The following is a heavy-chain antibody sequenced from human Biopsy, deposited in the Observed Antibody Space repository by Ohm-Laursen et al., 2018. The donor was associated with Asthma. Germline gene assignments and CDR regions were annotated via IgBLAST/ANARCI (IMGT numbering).Heavy chain of an antibody. D-gene: IGHD3-3*01. V-gene: IGHV4-34*01. CDR3: ARGPEWSGLDI. CDR1: GLSSSGYY. J-gene: IGHJ6*02. Sequence: VTLSLTCSMYGLSSSGYYWTWIRQPPGKGLEWIGESDHRGNTNINPTLKSRVTISKAKSANEFSLKMRSVTAADTAIYYCARGPEWSGLDIWGQGTTVTVSS. CDR2: SDHRGNT.